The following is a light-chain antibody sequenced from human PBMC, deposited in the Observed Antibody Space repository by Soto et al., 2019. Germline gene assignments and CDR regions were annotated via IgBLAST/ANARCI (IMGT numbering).Light chain of an antibody. CDR1: NIGSKS. V-gene: IGLV3-21*04. J-gene: IGLJ2*01. Sequence: SYELTQPPSVSVAPGKTARITCGGNNIGSKSVHWYQQKPGQAPVLVIYYDSDRPSGIPERFSGSNSGNTATLTISRVEAGDEADSYCQVWDSSSDHVVFGGGTQLTVL. CDR3: QVWDSSSDHVV. CDR2: YDS.